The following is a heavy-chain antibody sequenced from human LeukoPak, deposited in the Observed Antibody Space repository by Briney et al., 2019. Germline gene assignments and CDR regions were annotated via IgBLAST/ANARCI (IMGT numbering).Heavy chain of an antibody. D-gene: IGHD2/OR15-2a*01. CDR3: ARDLGSVSINY. CDR2: IYYSGST. J-gene: IGHJ4*02. CDR1: GGSISSGGYY. Sequence: SETLSLTCTVSGGSISSGGYYWSWIRQHPGKGLEWIGYIYYSGSTYYNPSLKSRVTMSVDTSKNQFSLKLSSVTAADTAVYYCARDLGSVSINYWGQGTLVTVSS. V-gene: IGHV4-31*03.